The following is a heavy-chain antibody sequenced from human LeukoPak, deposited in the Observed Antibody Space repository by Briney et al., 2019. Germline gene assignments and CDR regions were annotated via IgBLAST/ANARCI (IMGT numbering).Heavy chain of an antibody. CDR3: ARASFNLWFGTYYFDY. V-gene: IGHV1-18*01. CDR2: ISAYNGNT. J-gene: IGHJ4*02. CDR1: GYTFTSYG. D-gene: IGHD3-10*01. Sequence: ASVKVSCKASGYTFTSYGISWVRQAPGQGLEWMGWISAYNGNTNYAQKLQGRVTMTTDTSTSTAYMELRSLRSDDTAVYYCARASFNLWFGTYYFDYWGQGTLVTVSS.